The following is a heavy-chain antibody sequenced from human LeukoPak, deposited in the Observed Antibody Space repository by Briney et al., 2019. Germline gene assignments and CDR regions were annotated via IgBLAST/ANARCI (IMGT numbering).Heavy chain of an antibody. Sequence: GGSLRLSCSASGFVFTIYTMYWVRQAPGKGPEYVSTISGSGNGFSIYYADSVKGRFTISRDDSKSILYLQMNGLRSEDTAVYYCVKDFGRIRGTPDSWGQGTLVTVSP. CDR3: VKDFGRIRGTPDS. D-gene: IGHD1-26*01. CDR1: GFVFTIYT. CDR2: ISGSGNGFSI. J-gene: IGHJ4*02. V-gene: IGHV3-64D*06.